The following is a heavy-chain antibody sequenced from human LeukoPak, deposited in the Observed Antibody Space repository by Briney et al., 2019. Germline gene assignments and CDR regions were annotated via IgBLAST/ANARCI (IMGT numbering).Heavy chain of an antibody. V-gene: IGHV5-51*01. CDR1: GYSFTSYW. J-gene: IGHJ4*02. D-gene: IGHD6-13*01. CDR3: ARHRRIAAAGTTSDLDY. CDR2: IYPGDSDT. Sequence: GESLKISCKGSGYSFTSYWIGWVRQMPGKGLEWMGFIYPGDSDTRYSPSFQGQVTISADKSISTAYLQWSSLKASDTAMYYCARHRRIAAAGTTSDLDYWGQGTLVTVSS.